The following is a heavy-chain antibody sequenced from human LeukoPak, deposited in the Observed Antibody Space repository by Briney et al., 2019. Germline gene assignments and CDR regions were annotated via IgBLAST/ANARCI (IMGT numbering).Heavy chain of an antibody. V-gene: IGHV4-34*01. CDR2: INHSGST. J-gene: IGHJ4*02. D-gene: IGHD3-22*01. CDR1: GGSFSGYY. CDR3: ARGTYYYDSSGYYYIIGVFDY. Sequence: KPSETLSLTCAVYGGSFSGYYWSWIRQPPGKGLEWIGEINHSGSTNYNPSLKSRVTISVDTSKNQFSLKLSSVTAADTAVYYCARGTYYYDSSGYYYIIGVFDYWGQGTLVTVSS.